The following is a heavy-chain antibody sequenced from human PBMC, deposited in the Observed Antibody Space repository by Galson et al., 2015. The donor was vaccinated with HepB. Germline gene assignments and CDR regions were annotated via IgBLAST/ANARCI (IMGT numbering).Heavy chain of an antibody. J-gene: IGHJ4*03. CDR3: ARSRHCGGGRCPNFFDY. Sequence: PALVKPTQTLTLTCTFSGFSLTTTAMRVSWIRQPPGKALEWLARIDWDDDKIYNTSLKTRLTISKETSKNQVVLTMTNMGPVDTATYYCARSRHCGGGRCPNFFDYWGQGTLVTLSS. D-gene: IGHD2-15*01. V-gene: IGHV2-70*04. CDR2: IDWDDDK. CDR1: GFSLTTTAMR.